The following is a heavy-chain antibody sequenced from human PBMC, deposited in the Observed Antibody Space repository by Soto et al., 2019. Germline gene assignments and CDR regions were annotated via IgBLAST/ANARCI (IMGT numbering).Heavy chain of an antibody. CDR1: GFTFSSYS. CDR3: ARETGYSSSWYYFDY. Sequence: EVQLVESGGGLVKPGGSLRLSCAASGFTFSSYSMNWVRQAPGKGLEWVSSISSSSSYIYYADSVKGRFTISRDNAKNSLYLQMNSLRAEDTAVYYCARETGYSSSWYYFDYWGPGTLVTVSS. D-gene: IGHD6-13*01. CDR2: ISSSSSYI. V-gene: IGHV3-21*01. J-gene: IGHJ4*02.